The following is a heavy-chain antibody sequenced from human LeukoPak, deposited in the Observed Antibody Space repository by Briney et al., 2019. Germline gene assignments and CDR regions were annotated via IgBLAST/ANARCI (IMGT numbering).Heavy chain of an antibody. V-gene: IGHV4-30-2*01. Sequence: PSETLSLTCTVSGGSISSGGYYWSWIRQPPGKGLEWIGYIYHSGSTYYNPSLKSRVTISVDRSKNQFSLKLSSVTAADTAVYYCASTLLYSYDSSGYSWAFDIWGQGTMVTVSS. CDR3: ASTLLYSYDSSGYSWAFDI. D-gene: IGHD3-22*01. CDR2: IYHSGST. J-gene: IGHJ3*02. CDR1: GGSISSGGYY.